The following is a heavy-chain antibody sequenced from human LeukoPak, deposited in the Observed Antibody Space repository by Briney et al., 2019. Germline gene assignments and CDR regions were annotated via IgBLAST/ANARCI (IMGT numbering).Heavy chain of an antibody. CDR2: IYPGDSDT. D-gene: IGHD3-10*01. CDR3: ARRFGETNWFDP. CDR1: GYNFTSYW. J-gene: IGHJ5*02. Sequence: GASLQISCKGAGYNFTSYWIGGGRQVPGKGLEWMGIIYPGDSDTRDSPSFQGQVTISADKSISTAYLQWSSLKASDTAMYYCARRFGETNWFDPWGQGTLVTVSS. V-gene: IGHV5-51*01.